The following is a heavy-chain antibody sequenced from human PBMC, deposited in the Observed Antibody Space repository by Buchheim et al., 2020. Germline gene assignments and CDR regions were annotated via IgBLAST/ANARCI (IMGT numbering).Heavy chain of an antibody. CDR2: ISYDGSNK. D-gene: IGHD2-15*01. CDR3: ARDVGGRVGDY. Sequence: QVQLVESGGGVVQPGRSLRLSCAASGFTFSSYAMHWVRQAPGQGLEWVAVISYDGSNKNYADSVKGRFTIPRDNSKNTPYLKMNSLRAEDTAVYYCARDVGGRVGDYWGQGTL. J-gene: IGHJ4*02. V-gene: IGHV3-30-3*01. CDR1: GFTFSSYA.